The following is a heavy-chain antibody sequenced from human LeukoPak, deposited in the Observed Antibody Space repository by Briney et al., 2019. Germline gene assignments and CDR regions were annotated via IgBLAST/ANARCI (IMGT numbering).Heavy chain of an antibody. CDR3: AKDRGYSYGYDYYGMDV. V-gene: IGHV3-23*01. CDR2: ISHSGGST. D-gene: IGHD5-18*01. CDR1: GFTFSTYW. J-gene: IGHJ6*02. Sequence: GGSLRLSCAGSGFTFSTYWMSWVRQAPGKGLDWVSGISHSGGSTHYADSVKGRFTISRDNSKNTLYLQMNNLRAEDTAVYYCAKDRGYSYGYDYYGMDVWGQGTTVTVSS.